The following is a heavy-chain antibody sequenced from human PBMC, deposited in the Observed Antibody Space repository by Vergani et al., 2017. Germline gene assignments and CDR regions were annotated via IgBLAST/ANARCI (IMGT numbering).Heavy chain of an antibody. CDR1: ESTFTSYD. CDR3: ARRYCSSTSCRGGYFQH. V-gene: IGHV1-8*03. D-gene: IGHD2-2*01. J-gene: IGHJ1*01. Sequence: QVQLMQSGPVMKKPGGSMKVSCQASESTFTSYDINWVRQATGQGLEWMGWMNPNSGNTGYAQKFQGRVTITRNNSISTACMELSSLRSEDTAVYYCARRYCSSTSCRGGYFQHWGQGTLVTVSS. CDR2: MNPNSGNT.